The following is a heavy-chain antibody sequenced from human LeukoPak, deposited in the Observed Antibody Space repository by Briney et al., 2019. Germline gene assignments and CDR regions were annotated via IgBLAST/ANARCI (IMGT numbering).Heavy chain of an antibody. Sequence: ASVKVSCKASGYTLTSYAMNWVRQAPGQGLEWMGWINTNTGNPTYAQGFTGRFVFSLDTSVSTAYLQISSLKAEDTAVYYCARRGIVWSYRNWFDPWGQGTLVTVSS. CDR3: ARRGIVWSYRNWFDP. J-gene: IGHJ5*02. D-gene: IGHD1-26*01. CDR2: INTNTGNP. CDR1: GYTLTSYA. V-gene: IGHV7-4-1*02.